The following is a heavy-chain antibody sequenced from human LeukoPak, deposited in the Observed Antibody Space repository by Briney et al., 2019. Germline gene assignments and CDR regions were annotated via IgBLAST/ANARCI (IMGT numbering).Heavy chain of an antibody. V-gene: IGHV3-33*01. Sequence: PGGSLRLSCAASGFTFSSYGMHWVRQAPGKGLEWVAVIWYDGSNKYYADSVKGRFTISRDNSKNTLYLQMNSLRAEDTAVYYCARRLQWLGKGRLGYAFDIWGQGTMVTVSS. CDR1: GFTFSSYG. CDR3: ARRLQWLGKGRLGYAFDI. D-gene: IGHD6-19*01. CDR2: IWYDGSNK. J-gene: IGHJ3*02.